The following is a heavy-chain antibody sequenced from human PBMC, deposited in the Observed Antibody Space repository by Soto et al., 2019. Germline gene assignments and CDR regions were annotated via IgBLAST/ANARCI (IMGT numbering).Heavy chain of an antibody. CDR3: AKDPGRNYYGSGNRYDMGDNWFDP. Sequence: GGSLRLSCAASGFTFSSYAMSWVRQAPGKGLEWVSAISGSGGSTYYADSVKGRFTISRDNSKNTLYLQMNSLRAEDTAVYYCAKDPGRNYYGSGNRYDMGDNWFDPWGQGTLVTVSS. CDR2: ISGSGGST. D-gene: IGHD3-10*01. CDR1: GFTFSSYA. J-gene: IGHJ5*02. V-gene: IGHV3-23*01.